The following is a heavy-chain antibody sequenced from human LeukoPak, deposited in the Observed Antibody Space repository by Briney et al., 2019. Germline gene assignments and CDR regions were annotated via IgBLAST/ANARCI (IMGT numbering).Heavy chain of an antibody. CDR1: GGSISSGDYY. V-gene: IGHV4-30-4*01. D-gene: IGHD6-19*01. J-gene: IGHJ4*02. Sequence: SETLSLTCTVSGGSISSGDYYWSWIRQPPGKGLEWIGYIYYSGSTYYNPSLKSRVTISVDTSKNQFSLKLSSVTAADTAVYYCARVEGSSGWFDYWGQGTLVTVSS. CDR3: ARVEGSSGWFDY. CDR2: IYYSGST.